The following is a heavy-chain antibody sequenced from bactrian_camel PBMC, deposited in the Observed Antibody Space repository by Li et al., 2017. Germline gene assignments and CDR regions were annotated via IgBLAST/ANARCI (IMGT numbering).Heavy chain of an antibody. CDR1: GRTYSKWC. J-gene: IGHJ4*01. V-gene: IGHV3-3*01. D-gene: IGHD6*01. CDR3: AIGGATPCTVRGGSDPYDY. CDR2: IFSRGSST. Sequence: HVQLVESGGGSVQAGGSLRLSCAASGRTYSKWCMGWFRQISGKEREGIAAIFSRGSSTYLADSVKGRFTISRDGAMMTLYLQMNDLKPEDTAMYYCAIGGATPCTVRGGSDPYDYWGQGTQVTVS.